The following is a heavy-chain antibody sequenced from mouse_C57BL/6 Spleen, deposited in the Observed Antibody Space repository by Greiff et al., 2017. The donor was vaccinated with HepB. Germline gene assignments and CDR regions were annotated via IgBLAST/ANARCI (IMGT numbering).Heavy chain of an antibody. CDR1: GYTFTSYW. CDR3: ARTGYDYDRDFDY. D-gene: IGHD2-4*01. CDR2: IHPNSGST. V-gene: IGHV1-64*01. Sequence: QVQLQQPGAELVKPGASVKLSCKASGYTFTSYWMHWVKQRPGQGLEWIGMIHPNSGSTNYNEKFKSKATLTVDKSSSTAYMQLSSLTSEDSAVYDCARTGYDYDRDFDYWGQGTTLTVSS. J-gene: IGHJ2*01.